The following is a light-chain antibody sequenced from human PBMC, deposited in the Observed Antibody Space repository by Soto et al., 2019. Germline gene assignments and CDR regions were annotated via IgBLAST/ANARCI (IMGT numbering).Light chain of an antibody. CDR1: QTISNN. Sequence: EIVMTQSPATLSLSPGEGATLSCRASQTISNNVGWYQQKPGQAPSLLIYDASARPTGVPARFSGSGSGTEFTLTISSLHSEDFAVYYCQQYNNWPYTFGQGTKVDIK. CDR2: DAS. V-gene: IGKV3-15*01. CDR3: QQYNNWPYT. J-gene: IGKJ2*01.